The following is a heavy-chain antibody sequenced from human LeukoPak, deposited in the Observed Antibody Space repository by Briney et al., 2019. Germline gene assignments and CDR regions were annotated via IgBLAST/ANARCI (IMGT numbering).Heavy chain of an antibody. V-gene: IGHV3-30*01. Sequence: PGRSLRLSCAASGFTFSSYAMHWVRQAPGKGLEWVAVISYDGSNKYYADSVKGRFTISRDNSKNTLYLQMNSLRAEDTAVYYCARVRYYDSSGYPDYWGQGTLVTASS. CDR1: GFTFSSYA. D-gene: IGHD3-22*01. J-gene: IGHJ4*02. CDR2: ISYDGSNK. CDR3: ARVRYYDSSGYPDY.